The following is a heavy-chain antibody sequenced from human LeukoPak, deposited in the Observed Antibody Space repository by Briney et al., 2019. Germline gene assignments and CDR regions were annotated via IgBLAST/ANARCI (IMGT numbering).Heavy chain of an antibody. J-gene: IGHJ6*03. V-gene: IGHV3-7*01. CDR3: ARDGVVAFWTSYGTYNYYYYMDV. D-gene: IGHD3/OR15-3a*01. CDR2: IKQDGSEI. Sequence: GGSLRLSCAASGFTFGNYWMTWVRQAPGKGLEWVANIKQDGSEISYVDSVKGRFTISRDNAKNSLYLQMNNLRVEDTAVYYCARDGVVAFWTSYGTYNYYYYMDVWGKGTTVTVSS. CDR1: GFTFGNYW.